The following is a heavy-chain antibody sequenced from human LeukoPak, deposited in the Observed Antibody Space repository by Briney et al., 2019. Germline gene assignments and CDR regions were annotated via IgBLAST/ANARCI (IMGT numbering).Heavy chain of an antibody. CDR2: IYYSGST. V-gene: IGHV4-59*01. CDR3: ARNYYGSGREVDY. J-gene: IGHJ4*02. CDR1: GDSISSYY. D-gene: IGHD3-10*01. Sequence: SETLSLTCTVSGDSISSYYWSWIRQPPGKGLEWIGYIYYSGSTNYNPSLKSRVTISVDTSKNQFSLKLSSVTAADTAVYYCARNYYGSGREVDYWGQGTLVTVSS.